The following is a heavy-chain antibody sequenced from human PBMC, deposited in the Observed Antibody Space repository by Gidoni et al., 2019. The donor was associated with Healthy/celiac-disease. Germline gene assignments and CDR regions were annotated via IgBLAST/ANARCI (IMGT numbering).Heavy chain of an antibody. J-gene: IGHJ4*02. CDR1: GFTFSSYG. V-gene: IGHV3-33*01. CDR2: IWYDGSNE. Sequence: QVQLVESGGGVVQPGRFRRPSCAASGFTFSSYGMHWVRQAPGKGLEWGAVIWYDGSNEYYADSVKGRLTISRDNSENMLYLQMNSLRAEDTAVYYCASGRYYFDYWGQGTLVTVSS. CDR3: ASGRYYFDY.